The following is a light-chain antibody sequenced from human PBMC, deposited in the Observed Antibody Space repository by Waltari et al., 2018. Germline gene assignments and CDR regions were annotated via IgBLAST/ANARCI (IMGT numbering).Light chain of an antibody. Sequence: QAVMTQPSSLSASPGASASLTCTLRRGINVGTYMIYWYPQKPGSPPQYLLRYKSDSDKQQGSGVPSRFSGSKDASANAGILLISGLQSGDEADYYCMIGHSSALVFGGGTKLTVL. CDR2: YKSDSDK. CDR3: MIGHSSALV. J-gene: IGLJ2*01. CDR1: RGINVGTYM. V-gene: IGLV5-45*03.